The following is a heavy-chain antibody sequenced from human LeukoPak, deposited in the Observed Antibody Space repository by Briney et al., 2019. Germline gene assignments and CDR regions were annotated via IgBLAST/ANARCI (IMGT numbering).Heavy chain of an antibody. V-gene: IGHV4-59*01. J-gene: IGHJ3*02. CDR3: ARGLGTDAFDI. CDR2: IYYSGST. Sequence: PSETLSLTCTVSGGSISSYYWSWIRQPPGKGLEWIGYIYYSGSTNYNPSLKSRVTISVDTSKNQFSLKLSSVTAADTAVYYCARGLGTDAFDIWGQGAMVTVSS. CDR1: GGSISSYY.